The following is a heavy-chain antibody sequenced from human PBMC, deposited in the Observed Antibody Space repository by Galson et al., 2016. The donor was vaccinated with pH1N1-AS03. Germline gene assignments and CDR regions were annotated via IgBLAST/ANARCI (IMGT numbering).Heavy chain of an antibody. D-gene: IGHD6-13*01. Sequence: PALVKPTQTLTLTCSFSGFSLTSPGVCVTWVRQPPGKALEWLATIDSDADKYYTTSLKTRLTISKDTSKNQVVLTMNNMDPVDTATYYCARVWGAAAGYFDYWGPGNLVVVSS. CDR3: ARVWGAAAGYFDY. J-gene: IGHJ4*02. CDR2: IDSDADK. V-gene: IGHV2-70*20. CDR1: GFSLTSPGVC.